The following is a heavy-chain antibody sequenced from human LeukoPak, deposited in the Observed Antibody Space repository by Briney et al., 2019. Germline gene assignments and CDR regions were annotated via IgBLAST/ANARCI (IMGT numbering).Heavy chain of an antibody. V-gene: IGHV4-4*07. CDR1: GGSISSYY. CDR3: AREGRFLEWANYYYYGMDV. J-gene: IGHJ6*02. CDR2: IYTSGST. Sequence: SETLSLTCTVSGGSISSYYWSWIRQPAGKGLEWIGRIYTSGSTNYNPSLKSRVTMSVDTSKNQFSLKLSSVTAADTAVYYCAREGRFLEWANYYYYGMDVWGQGTTVTVSS. D-gene: IGHD3-3*01.